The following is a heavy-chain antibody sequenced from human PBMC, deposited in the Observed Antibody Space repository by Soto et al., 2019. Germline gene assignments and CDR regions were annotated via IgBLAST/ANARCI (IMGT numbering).Heavy chain of an antibody. Sequence: ASVKVSCKASGHTFTSYDINWVRQATGQGLEWMGWMNPNSGNTGYAQKFQGRVTMTRNTSISTAYMELSSLRSEDTAVYYCARAPSLLERRRGGAFDIWGQGTMVTVSS. CDR2: MNPNSGNT. CDR1: GHTFTSYD. CDR3: ARAPSLLERRRGGAFDI. D-gene: IGHD1-1*01. V-gene: IGHV1-8*01. J-gene: IGHJ3*02.